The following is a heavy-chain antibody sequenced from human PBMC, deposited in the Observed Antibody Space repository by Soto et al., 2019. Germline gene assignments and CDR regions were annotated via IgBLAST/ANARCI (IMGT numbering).Heavy chain of an antibody. D-gene: IGHD1-26*01. CDR1: GFTFSSFA. J-gene: IGHJ1*01. Sequence: VESGGGVVQPGRSLRLTCAASGFTFSSFAMHWVRQSPRRGLEWLSVVSFDGPYTFYADSVKGRFTISRDNSENMVYLQMNNLSPDDTALYYGASEYEAGATGLVYFHHWGQGTLVTVSA. CDR2: VSFDGPYT. V-gene: IGHV3-30*03. CDR3: ASEYEAGATGLVYFHH.